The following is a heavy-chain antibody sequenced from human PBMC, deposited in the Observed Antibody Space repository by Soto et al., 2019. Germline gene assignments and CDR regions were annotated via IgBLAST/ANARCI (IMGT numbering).Heavy chain of an antibody. J-gene: IGHJ5*02. CDR1: GGSISSGGYY. V-gene: IGHV4-31*03. CDR3: ARQIVYDSSSNWFDP. D-gene: IGHD3-22*01. Sequence: KPSETLSLTCTVSGGSISSGGYYWSWIRQHPGKGLEWIGYIYYSGSTYYNPSLKSRVTISVDTSKNQFSLKLSSVTAADTAVYYCARQIVYDSSSNWFDPWGQGTLVTSPQ. CDR2: IYYSGST.